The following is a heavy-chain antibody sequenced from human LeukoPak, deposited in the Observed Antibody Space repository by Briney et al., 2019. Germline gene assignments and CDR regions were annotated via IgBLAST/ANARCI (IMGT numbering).Heavy chain of an antibody. V-gene: IGHV3-74*01. J-gene: IGHJ6*02. CDR1: GFTFSSEW. CDR2: INSDGSST. CDR3: AREGAAMDV. Sequence: QPGGSLRLSCAASGFTFSSEWMHWVRQAPGKGLLWVSRINSDGSSTTYAESVKGRFTISRDNAKNTLYLQMSSLRAEDTAVYHCAREGAAMDVWGQGTMVTVSS. D-gene: IGHD1-26*01.